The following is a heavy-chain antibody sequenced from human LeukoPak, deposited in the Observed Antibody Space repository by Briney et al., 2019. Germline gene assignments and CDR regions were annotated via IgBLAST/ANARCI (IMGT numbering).Heavy chain of an antibody. Sequence: GGSLRLSCAASGFTFSSYALHWVRQAPGKGLEWVAVISSDGSNKYYADSVKGRFTISRDNSKNTLYLQMNSLRAEDTAVYYCAKDASWRNSYGYGDYWGQGTLVTVSS. CDR1: GFTFSSYA. V-gene: IGHV3-30*04. D-gene: IGHD5-18*01. CDR3: AKDASWRNSYGYGDY. CDR2: ISSDGSNK. J-gene: IGHJ4*02.